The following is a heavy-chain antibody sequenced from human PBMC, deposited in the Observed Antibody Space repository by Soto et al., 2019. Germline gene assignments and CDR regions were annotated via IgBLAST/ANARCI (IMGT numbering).Heavy chain of an antibody. V-gene: IGHV3-7*03. D-gene: IGHD1-26*01. Sequence: EVQLVESGGGFVQPGGCLRLSCAASGFTFSDYWMTWVRQAPGKGLEWVANIKQDGRELFYVDSVKGRFTISRDNAKNSLSLEMNSLRDEYTALYYCARHTGTYCDYWGQGILVTVSS. CDR1: GFTFSDYW. CDR3: ARHTGTYCDY. J-gene: IGHJ4*02. CDR2: IKQDGREL.